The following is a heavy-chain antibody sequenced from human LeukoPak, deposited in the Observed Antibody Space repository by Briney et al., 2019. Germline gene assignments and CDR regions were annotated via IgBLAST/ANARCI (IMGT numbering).Heavy chain of an antibody. CDR1: GYILTVYY. V-gene: IGHV1-2*02. D-gene: IGHD5-24*01. J-gene: IGHJ4*02. Sequence: ASVKVSCKASGYILTVYYMHWVRQAPGLGLEWMGWINPNSGDTNYAQKFQGRVTIIRDTSISTVFMELRRLRSDDTAVYYCATRPSGDPFEYWGQGTLVTVSS. CDR2: INPNSGDT. CDR3: ATRPSGDPFEY.